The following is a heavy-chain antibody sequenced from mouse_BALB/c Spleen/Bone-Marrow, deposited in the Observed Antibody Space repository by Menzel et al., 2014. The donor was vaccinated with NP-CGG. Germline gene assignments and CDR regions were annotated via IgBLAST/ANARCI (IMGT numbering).Heavy chain of an antibody. CDR3: ARRDNAPFAY. Sequence: VQLQQSGPQLVRPGASVKISYKASGYSFTSYWMHWVKQRPGQGLEWIGMIDPSDSETKLNQKFKDKATLTVDKSSSTAYLQLSSPTSEDSAVYYCARRDNAPFAYWGQGTLVTVSA. CDR2: IDPSDSET. J-gene: IGHJ3*01. D-gene: IGHD1-3*01. CDR1: GYSFTSYW. V-gene: IGHV1-59*01.